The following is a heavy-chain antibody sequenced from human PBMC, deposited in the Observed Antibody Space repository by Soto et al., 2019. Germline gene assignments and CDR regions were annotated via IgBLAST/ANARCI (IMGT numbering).Heavy chain of an antibody. CDR2: ISYDGSNK. Sequence: QVQLVEYGGGVVQPGRSLRLSCAASGFTFSSYGMHWVRQAPGKGLEWVAVISYDGSNKYCADSVKGRFTISRDNSKNTLYLQMHSLRAEDTAVYYCALPLSGYDVGGMDVWGQGTTVTVSS. J-gene: IGHJ6*02. CDR1: GFTFSSYG. CDR3: ALPLSGYDVGGMDV. D-gene: IGHD5-12*01. V-gene: IGHV3-30*03.